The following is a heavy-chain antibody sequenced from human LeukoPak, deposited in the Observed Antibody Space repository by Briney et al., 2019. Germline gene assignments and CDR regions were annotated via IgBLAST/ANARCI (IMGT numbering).Heavy chain of an antibody. J-gene: IGHJ4*02. CDR1: GYTFTGYY. D-gene: IGHD3-22*01. CDR3: ARGDSTMIVVVITGLEY. CDR2: INPNSGGT. V-gene: IGHV1-2*02. Sequence: ASVTVSCKASGYTFTGYYMHWVRQAPGQGLEWMGWINPNSGGTNYAQKFQGRVTMTRDTSISTAYMELSRLRSDDTAVYYCARGDSTMIVVVITGLEYWGQGTLVTVSS.